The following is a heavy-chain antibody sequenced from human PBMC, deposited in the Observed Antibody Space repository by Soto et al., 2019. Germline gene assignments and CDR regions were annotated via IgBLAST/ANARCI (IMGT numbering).Heavy chain of an antibody. CDR3: ARETGENWTYEAH. D-gene: IGHD1-7*01. J-gene: IGHJ1*01. CDR2: ITINGNT. Sequence: PWETLALTGRVAGAYISDFSWSWIRQPAGKGLEWIGRITINGNTQKNPSFKSRVTMSIDTSRNHFSLNLQSATAADTALYYCARETGENWTYEAHWGQGTLVTVSS. CDR1: GAYISDFS. V-gene: IGHV4-4*07.